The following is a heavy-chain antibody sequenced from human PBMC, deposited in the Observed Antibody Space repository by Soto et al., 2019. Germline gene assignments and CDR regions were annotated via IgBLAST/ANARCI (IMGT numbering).Heavy chain of an antibody. J-gene: IGHJ5*01. CDR2: VYYSGGA. V-gene: IGHV4-39*01. CDR3: GRVVEGATRHTDFDS. Sequence: SETLSLTCAVSGVSIHNSHSFWGWIRQPPGKGLEFIANVYYSGGAHYNPSFKSRVTISVDTATNQVSLRMSSVTAADTAVYFCGRVVEGATRHTDFDSWGQGTLVKVS. D-gene: IGHD2-21*01. CDR1: GVSIHNSHSF.